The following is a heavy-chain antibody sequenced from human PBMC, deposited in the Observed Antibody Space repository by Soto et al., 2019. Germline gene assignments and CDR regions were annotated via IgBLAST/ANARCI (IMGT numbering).Heavy chain of an antibody. CDR3: ARGRDYYGSGTDFDY. CDR2: IYYSGST. Sequence: QVQLQESGPGLVKPSQTLSLTCTVSGGSISSGDYYWSWIRQPPGKGLEWIGYIYYSGSTYYNPSLKSRVTISVDTSKNQFSLKLSSVTAADTAVYYCARGRDYYGSGTDFDYWGQGTLVTVSS. CDR1: GGSISSGDYY. J-gene: IGHJ4*02. V-gene: IGHV4-30-4*01. D-gene: IGHD3-10*01.